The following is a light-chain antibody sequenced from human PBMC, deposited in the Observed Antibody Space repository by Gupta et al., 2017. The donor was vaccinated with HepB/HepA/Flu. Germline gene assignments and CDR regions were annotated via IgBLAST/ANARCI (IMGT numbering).Light chain of an antibody. Sequence: DIQMTQSPSTLSASVGDRVTITCRASQSIRSWLAWYQQKPGKAPKLLIYKASTLESGVPSRFSGSGSETEFTLTISSLQPDDFATYYCQHYESSSRTFGQGTNVEIK. V-gene: IGKV1-5*03. CDR2: KAS. CDR3: QHYESSSRT. J-gene: IGKJ1*01. CDR1: QSIRSW.